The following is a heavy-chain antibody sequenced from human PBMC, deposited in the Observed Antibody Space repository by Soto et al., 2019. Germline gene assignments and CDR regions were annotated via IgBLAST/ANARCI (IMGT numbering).Heavy chain of an antibody. CDR1: GYTFTSYA. CDR2: INAGNGNT. CDR3: ARLPQDSSGWYVDY. Sequence: ASVKVSCKASGYTFTSYAMHWVRQSPGQRLEWMGWINAGNGNTKYSQKFQGRVTITRDTSASTAYMELSSLRSEDTAVYYCARLPQDSSGWYVDYWGQGTLVTVSS. D-gene: IGHD6-19*01. V-gene: IGHV1-3*01. J-gene: IGHJ4*02.